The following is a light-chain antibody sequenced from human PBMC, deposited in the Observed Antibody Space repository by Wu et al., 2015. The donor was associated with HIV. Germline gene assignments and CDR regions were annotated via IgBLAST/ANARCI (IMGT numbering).Light chain of an antibody. CDR2: NVS. CDR1: QSVGTS. J-gene: IGKJ4*01. CDR3: QHRQNWPLT. V-gene: IGKV3-11*01. Sequence: EIVLTQSPTTLSLSPGERATLSCRASQSVGTSLAWYQQKPGQSPRLLIYNVSKRATGVPPGSVALGLGTDFTLTITSLESEDFALYYCQHRQNWPLTFGGGTKVEIK.